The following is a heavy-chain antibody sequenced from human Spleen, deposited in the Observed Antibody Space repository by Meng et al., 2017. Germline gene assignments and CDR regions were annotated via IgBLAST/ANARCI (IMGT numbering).Heavy chain of an antibody. CDR3: ASRYDSTANYYYFYGLDV. Sequence: GSLRLSCTVSGYSISSGYYWGWIRQPPGKGLEWIGSIYHSGSTYYNPSLKSRVTISVDMSKIQFSLKLSSVTAADTAVYYCASRYDSTANYYYFYGLDVWGQGTTVTVSS. CDR2: IYHSGST. V-gene: IGHV4-38-2*02. D-gene: IGHD3-22*01. J-gene: IGHJ6*02. CDR1: GYSISSGYY.